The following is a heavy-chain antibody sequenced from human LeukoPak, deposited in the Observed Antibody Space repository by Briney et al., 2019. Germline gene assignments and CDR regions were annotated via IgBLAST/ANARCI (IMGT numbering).Heavy chain of an antibody. V-gene: IGHV1-18*01. Sequence: ASVKVSCKASGYIFTSYGISWMRQAPGQGLEFLGWINPYDGNTNSVQKVQGRVTMTTDTSTNTAYMELRSLRSDDTAVYYCAKDRHYDILTGPWGQGTMVTVSS. J-gene: IGHJ3*01. CDR3: AKDRHYDILTGP. CDR2: INPYDGNT. CDR1: GYIFTSYG. D-gene: IGHD3-9*01.